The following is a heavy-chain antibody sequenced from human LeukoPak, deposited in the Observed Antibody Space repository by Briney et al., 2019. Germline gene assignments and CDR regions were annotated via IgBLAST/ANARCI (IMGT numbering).Heavy chain of an antibody. CDR1: GGSNSSSSYY. CDR2: IFYSGGT. D-gene: IGHD3-10*01. J-gene: IGHJ4*02. Sequence: SETLSLTCTVSGGSNSSSSYYWGWIRQPPGKGLEWIGTIFYSGGTYYSPSLKSRVTMSVDTSKSQFSLKLTSVTAADTAVYYCASHLRYGSGYYYIDYWGQGTLVTVSS. V-gene: IGHV4-39*01. CDR3: ASHLRYGSGYYYIDY.